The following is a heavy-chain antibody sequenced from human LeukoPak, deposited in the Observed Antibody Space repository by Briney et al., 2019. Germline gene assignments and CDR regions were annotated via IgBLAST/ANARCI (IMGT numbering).Heavy chain of an antibody. J-gene: IGHJ4*02. Sequence: GGSLRLSCAASGFTSSSYSMNWVRQAPGKGLEWVSSISSSSSYIYYADSVKGRFTISRDNAKNSLYLQMNSLRAEDTAVYYCASVGYCSAGSCPSAVDHWGQGTLVTVSS. CDR3: ASVGYCSAGSCPSAVDH. D-gene: IGHD2-15*01. CDR1: GFTSSSYS. V-gene: IGHV3-21*01. CDR2: ISSSSSYI.